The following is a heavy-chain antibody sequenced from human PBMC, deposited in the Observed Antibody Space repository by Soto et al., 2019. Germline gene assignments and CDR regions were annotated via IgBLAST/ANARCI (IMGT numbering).Heavy chain of an antibody. Sequence: PSETLSLTCTVSGGSISNYYWSWIRQPPGKGLEWIGCIYYSGSTNYNPSLKSRVTISVDTSKNQFSLDLSSVTAADTAVYYCAREGRGFYFPYFHYLRPGTLDNFFS. CDR3: AREGRGFYFPYFHY. CDR1: GGSISNYY. J-gene: IGHJ4*02. V-gene: IGHV4-59*01. CDR2: IYYSGST. D-gene: IGHD3-22*01.